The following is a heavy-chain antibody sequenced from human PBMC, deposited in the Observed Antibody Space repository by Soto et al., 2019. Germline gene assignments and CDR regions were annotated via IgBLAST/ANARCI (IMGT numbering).Heavy chain of an antibody. Sequence: QVQLVQSGAEVKKPGSSVKVSCKASGGTFSSYAISWVRQAPGQGLEWMGGIIPIFGTANHAQKFQGRVTSTADESTSTAYIEQSSLRSEETAGYYCARENFPTPAPYYCYGMDVWGQGTTVTVSS. V-gene: IGHV1-69*01. J-gene: IGHJ6*02. CDR1: GGTFSSYA. CDR2: IIPIFGTA. CDR3: ARENFPTPAPYYCYGMDV.